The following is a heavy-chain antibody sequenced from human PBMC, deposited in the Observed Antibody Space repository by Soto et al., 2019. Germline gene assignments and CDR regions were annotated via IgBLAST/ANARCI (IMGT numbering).Heavy chain of an antibody. Sequence: QVTLKESGPVLVKPTETLTLTCTVSGFSLSNARMGVSWIRQPPGKALEWLAHIFSNDEKYYSTSLKSRLTNTKDTSKSQVVLTMTNMDPVDTATYYCARIRANCNYEWWWFDPWGQGTLVTVAS. D-gene: IGHD1-7*01. CDR2: IFSNDEK. J-gene: IGHJ5*02. CDR3: ARIRANCNYEWWWFDP. V-gene: IGHV2-26*01. CDR1: GFSLSNARMG.